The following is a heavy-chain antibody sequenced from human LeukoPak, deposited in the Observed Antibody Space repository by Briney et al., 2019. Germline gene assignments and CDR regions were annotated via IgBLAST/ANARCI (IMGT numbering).Heavy chain of an antibody. CDR2: IHYDGSNE. CDR1: GLSFSTYA. Sequence: GGSLRLSCAPSGLSFSTYAMHWVRQAPGKGLEWVAFIHYDGSNEFYADSVKGRFTISRDNSKNTLYLQMNSLRAEDTAVYKCAKDGGFYSLDYWGQGTLVTVSS. V-gene: IGHV3-30*02. J-gene: IGHJ4*02. D-gene: IGHD2-15*01. CDR3: AKDGGFYSLDY.